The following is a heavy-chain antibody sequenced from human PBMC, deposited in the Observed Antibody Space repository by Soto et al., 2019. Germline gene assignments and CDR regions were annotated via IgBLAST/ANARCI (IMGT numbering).Heavy chain of an antibody. CDR3: ARDYSGSYYNWWFDP. D-gene: IGHD3-10*01. J-gene: IGHJ5*02. V-gene: IGHV1-69*13. CDR2: IIPIFGTA. Sequence: SVKVSCKASGGTFSSYAISWVRQASGQGLEWMGGIIPIFGTANYAQKFQGRVTITADESTSTAYMELSSLRSEDTAVYYCARDYSGSYYNWWFDPWGPGTLVTVSS. CDR1: GGTFSSYA.